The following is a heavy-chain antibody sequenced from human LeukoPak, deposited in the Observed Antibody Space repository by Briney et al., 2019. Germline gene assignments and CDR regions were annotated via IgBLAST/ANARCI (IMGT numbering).Heavy chain of an antibody. D-gene: IGHD6-13*01. Sequence: GGSLRLSCAASGFNFLSYRMHWVRQAPGNGLESVAVISYDGYEKSYIDSVKGRFTISRDNSKNTLYLQMNSLRPEDTAVYFCANTAGTAASGRGGYFDYWGQGTLVTVSS. J-gene: IGHJ4*02. CDR2: ISYDGYEK. CDR3: ANTAGTAASGRGGYFDY. CDR1: GFNFLSYR. V-gene: IGHV3-30*18.